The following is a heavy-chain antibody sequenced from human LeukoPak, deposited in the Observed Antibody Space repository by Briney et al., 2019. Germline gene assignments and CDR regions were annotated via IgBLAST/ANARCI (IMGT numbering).Heavy chain of an antibody. V-gene: IGHV3-9*01. D-gene: IGHD1-7*01. CDR3: ARKGLGGELGGFDS. Sequence: PGRSLRLSCAASGFTFDDYAMPWVRQAPGKGLEWVSGITWNSGYVDYADSVKGRFTISRDNAKNSLYLQMNSLRVEDTALYHCARKGLGGELGGFDSWGQGTLVTVSS. J-gene: IGHJ4*02. CDR1: GFTFDDYA. CDR2: ITWNSGYV.